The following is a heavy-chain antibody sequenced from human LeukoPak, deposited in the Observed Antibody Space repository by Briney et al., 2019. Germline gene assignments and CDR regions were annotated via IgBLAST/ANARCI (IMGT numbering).Heavy chain of an antibody. CDR2: IYYSGST. Sequence: SETLSLTCTVSGGSISSHYWSWIRQPPGKGLEWIGYIYYSGSTNYNPSLKSRATISVDTSKNQFSLKLSSVTAADTAVYYCARVVKSGILTGGIDYWGQGTLVTVSS. CDR1: GGSISSHY. D-gene: IGHD3-9*01. CDR3: ARVVKSGILTGGIDY. V-gene: IGHV4-59*11. J-gene: IGHJ4*02.